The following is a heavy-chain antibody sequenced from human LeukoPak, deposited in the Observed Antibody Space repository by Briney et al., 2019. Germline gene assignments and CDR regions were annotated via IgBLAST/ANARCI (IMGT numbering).Heavy chain of an antibody. Sequence: GGSLRLSCAASGFTFSSDGMHCVRQAPGKGLEWVAFIRYDGSNKYYADSVKGRFTISRDNSKNTLYLQMNSLRAEDTAVYYCAKDLDIVATAWGGSLDYWGQGTLVTVSS. D-gene: IGHD5-12*01. CDR1: GFTFSSDG. V-gene: IGHV3-30*02. J-gene: IGHJ4*02. CDR3: AKDLDIVATAWGGSLDY. CDR2: IRYDGSNK.